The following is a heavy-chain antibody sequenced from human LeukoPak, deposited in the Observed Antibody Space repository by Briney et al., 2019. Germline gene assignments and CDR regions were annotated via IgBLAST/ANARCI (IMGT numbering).Heavy chain of an antibody. CDR2: INPNRGGT. CDR1: GYTFTGYY. Sequence: ASVKVSCKASGYTFTGYYMHWVRQAPGQGLEWMGWINPNRGGTNYAQKFQGRVTMTRDTSISTAYMELSRLRSDDTAVYYCARGELWFGELLSRPFDYWGQGTLVTVSS. CDR3: ARGELWFGELLSRPFDY. J-gene: IGHJ4*02. D-gene: IGHD3-10*01. V-gene: IGHV1-2*02.